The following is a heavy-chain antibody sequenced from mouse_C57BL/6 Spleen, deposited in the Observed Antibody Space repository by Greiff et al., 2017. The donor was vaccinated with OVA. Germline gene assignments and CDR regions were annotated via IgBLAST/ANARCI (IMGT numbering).Heavy chain of an antibody. J-gene: IGHJ2*01. D-gene: IGHD2-13*01. CDR3: ARDELGDVDY. V-gene: IGHV1-52*01. Sequence: VQLQQPGAELVRPGSSVKLSCKASGYTFTSYWMHWVKQRPIQGLEWIGNIDPSDSETHYNQKFKDKATLTVDKSSSTAYMQLSSLTSEDAAVYYCARDELGDVDYWGQGTTLTVSS. CDR2: IDPSDSET. CDR1: GYTFTSYW.